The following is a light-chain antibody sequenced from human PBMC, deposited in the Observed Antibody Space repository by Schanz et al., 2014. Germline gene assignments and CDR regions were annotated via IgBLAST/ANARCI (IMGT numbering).Light chain of an antibody. J-gene: IGLJ2*01. Sequence: QSALTQPASVSGSPGQSITISCTGTSSDVGSYNLVSWYQHHPGKAPKLMIYEGSKRPSGVSNRFSGSGSGNTASLTISGLQAEDEADYYCSSYTSSTAPVVFGGGTKLTVL. V-gene: IGLV2-14*02. CDR2: EGS. CDR1: SSDVGSYNL. CDR3: SSYTSSTAPVV.